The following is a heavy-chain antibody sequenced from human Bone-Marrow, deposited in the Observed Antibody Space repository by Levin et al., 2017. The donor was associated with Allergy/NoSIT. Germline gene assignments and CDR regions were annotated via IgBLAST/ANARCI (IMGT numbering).Heavy chain of an antibody. Sequence: ASVKVSCKASGYTFTSYDINWVRQATGQGPEWMGWMNPNSGNTGYAQKFQGRVTMTRNTSISTAYMELSSLRSEDTAVYYCARGSNSGYGWIYYYYYYMDVWGKGTTVTVSS. D-gene: IGHD5-12*01. CDR2: MNPNSGNT. CDR3: ARGSNSGYGWIYYYYYYMDV. V-gene: IGHV1-8*01. J-gene: IGHJ6*03. CDR1: GYTFTSYD.